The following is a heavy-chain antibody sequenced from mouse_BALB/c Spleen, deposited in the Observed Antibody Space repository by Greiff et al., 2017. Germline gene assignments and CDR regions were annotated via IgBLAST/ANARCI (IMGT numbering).Heavy chain of an antibody. J-gene: IGHJ3*01. CDR2: IYPGSGST. CDR1: GYTFTSYW. V-gene: IGHV1-55*01. D-gene: IGHD1-2*01. CDR3: TRGTTATGAY. Sequence: QVQLQQPGAELVKPGASVKLSCKASGYTFTSYWMHWVKQRPGQGLEWIGNIYPGSGSTNYDEKFKSKATLTVDTSSSTAYMQLSSLTSEDSAVYYCTRGTTATGAYWGQGTLVTVSA.